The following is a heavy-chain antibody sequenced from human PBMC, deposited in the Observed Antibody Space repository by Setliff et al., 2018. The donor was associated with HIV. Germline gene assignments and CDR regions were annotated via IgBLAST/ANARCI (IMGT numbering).Heavy chain of an antibody. Sequence: ASVKVSCKASGDTFSNYAISRVRQAPGQGLEWMGGIIPIFGTASHAQKFQGRVTITTDESTSTAYMELSSLRFEDTAMYYCASAYCSSTGCYVRWGNGMDVWGQGTTVTVSS. J-gene: IGHJ6*02. D-gene: IGHD2-2*01. CDR1: GDTFSNYA. CDR2: IIPIFGTA. CDR3: ASAYCSSTGCYVRWGNGMDV. V-gene: IGHV1-69*05.